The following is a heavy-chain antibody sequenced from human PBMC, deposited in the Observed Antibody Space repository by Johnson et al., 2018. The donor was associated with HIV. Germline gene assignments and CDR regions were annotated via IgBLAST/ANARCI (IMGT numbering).Heavy chain of an antibody. J-gene: IGHJ3*02. CDR2: ISSNGGSP. V-gene: IGHV3-64*01. D-gene: IGHD5-24*01. CDR3: AIGCRDGYTCDAFDI. CDR1: GFTFSDYW. Sequence: VQLVESGGGVVQPGRSLRLPCAGSGFTFSDYWMKWVRQAPGKGLEYVSAISSNGGSPYYANSVKGRFTISRDNAKNSLYLQMNSVSAEDTAVCYCAIGCRDGYTCDAFDIWGQVTMVTVSS.